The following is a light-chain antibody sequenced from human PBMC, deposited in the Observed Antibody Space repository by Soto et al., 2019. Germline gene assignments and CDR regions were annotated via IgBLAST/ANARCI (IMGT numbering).Light chain of an antibody. CDR3: AAWDDSLNGLV. Sequence: QSVLTQPPSASGTPGQRVTISCSGSSYNIGSKPVNWYQQLPGAAPKLLIHNTNQRPSGVPDRFSGSKSGTSASLAISGLQSDDEAHYYCAAWDDSLNGLVFGGGTKVTVL. CDR2: NTN. CDR1: SYNIGSKP. J-gene: IGLJ2*01. V-gene: IGLV1-44*01.